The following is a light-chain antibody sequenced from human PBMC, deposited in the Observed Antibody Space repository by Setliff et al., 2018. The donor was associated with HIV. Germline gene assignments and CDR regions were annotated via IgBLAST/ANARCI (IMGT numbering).Light chain of an antibody. Sequence: QSVLTQPASVSGSPGQSITISCSGTSSDVGGYNYVSWYQQHPGKAPKLITYDVTYRPSGVSNRFSGSKSGNTASLTISGLQAEDEADYYCCSYRTNITGVFGGGTKVTVL. J-gene: IGLJ3*02. CDR2: DVT. CDR1: SSDVGGYNY. CDR3: CSYRTNITGV. V-gene: IGLV2-14*03.